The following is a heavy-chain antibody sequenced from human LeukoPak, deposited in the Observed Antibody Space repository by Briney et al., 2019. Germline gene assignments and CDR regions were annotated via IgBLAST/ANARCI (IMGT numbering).Heavy chain of an antibody. D-gene: IGHD4-17*01. CDR3: ARDKGTVTSLTTFDY. CDR1: GGSISSGGYY. CDR2: IYYSGST. J-gene: IGHJ4*02. V-gene: IGHV4-31*03. Sequence: SETLPLTCTVSGGSISSGGYYWSWIRQHPGKGLEWIGYIYYSGSTYYNPSLKSRVTISVDTSKSQFSLKLSSVTAADTAVYYCARDKGTVTSLTTFDYWGQGTLVTVSS.